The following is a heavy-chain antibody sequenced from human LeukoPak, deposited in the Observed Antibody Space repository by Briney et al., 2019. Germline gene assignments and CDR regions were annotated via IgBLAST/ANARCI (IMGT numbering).Heavy chain of an antibody. CDR3: ARDDRDLTGYYYFDY. CDR2: TYYSGST. D-gene: IGHD3-9*01. J-gene: IGHJ4*02. CDR1: GGSISPYY. V-gene: IGHV4-59*12. Sequence: PSETLSLTCTVSGGSISPYYWSWIRKPPGKGLEWIGYTYYSGSTNYNPSLKSRVTISVDTSKNQFSLKLSSVTAADTAVHYCARDDRDLTGYYYFDYWGQGTLVTVSS.